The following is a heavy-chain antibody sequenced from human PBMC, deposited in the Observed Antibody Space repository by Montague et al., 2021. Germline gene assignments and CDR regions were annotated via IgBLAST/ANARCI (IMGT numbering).Heavy chain of an antibody. D-gene: IGHD3-16*01. CDR1: GFTFSDYY. V-gene: IGHV3-11*01. CDR2: INTRGSTI. J-gene: IGHJ4*02. CDR3: ARIRKGADY. Sequence: SLRLSCAASGFTFSDYYMSWLRQAPGKGLEWVSYINTRGSTIYYADSVKGRFTISRDNAKNSLYLQMNSLRAEDTAVYYCARIRKGADYWGQGTLVTVSS.